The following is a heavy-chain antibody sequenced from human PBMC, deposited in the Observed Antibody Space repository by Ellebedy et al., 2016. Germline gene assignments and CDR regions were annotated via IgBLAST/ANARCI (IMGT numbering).Heavy chain of an antibody. V-gene: IGHV4-34*01. Sequence: GSLRLXCAVYGGSFSGYYWTWIRQPPGKGLEWIGEINHRGSTNYNPSLKSRVAISVETSKNQFSLKLSSVTAADTAVYYCARGHDPVAVTPAALALFSRMGSLWFDPWGQGTLVSVSS. J-gene: IGHJ5*02. D-gene: IGHD2-2*01. CDR1: GGSFSGYY. CDR2: INHRGST. CDR3: ARGHDPVAVTPAALALFSRMGSLWFDP.